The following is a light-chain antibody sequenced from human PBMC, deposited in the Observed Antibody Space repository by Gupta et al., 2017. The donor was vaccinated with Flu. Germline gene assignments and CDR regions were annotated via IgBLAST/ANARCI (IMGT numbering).Light chain of an antibody. V-gene: IGKV3-15*01. Sequence: ETVMTQSPATLSVSPGERATLYCRASQSVGTNLAWYQQRPGQAPGLLNYGASSRATGIPARFSGSTSGTEFTLTISSLQSEDFALYYCQQYHTWPYSFGQGTRLEI. CDR3: QQYHTWPYS. J-gene: IGKJ2*03. CDR1: QSVGTN. CDR2: GAS.